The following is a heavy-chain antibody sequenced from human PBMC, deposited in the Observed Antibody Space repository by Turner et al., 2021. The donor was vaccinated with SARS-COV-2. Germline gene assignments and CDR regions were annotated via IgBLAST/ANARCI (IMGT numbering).Heavy chain of an antibody. CDR2: FDPEDGET. CDR3: ATGVAVAGTPSDYYYYYGMDV. CDR1: GYTLTELS. V-gene: IGHV1-24*01. J-gene: IGHJ6*02. Sequence: QVQLVQSGAEVKKPGASVKVSCKVSGYTLTELSMHCVRQAPGKGLEWMGGFDPEDGETIYAQKFQGRVTMTEDTSTDTAYMELSSLRSEDTAVYYCATGVAVAGTPSDYYYYYGMDVWGQGTTVTVSS. D-gene: IGHD6-19*01.